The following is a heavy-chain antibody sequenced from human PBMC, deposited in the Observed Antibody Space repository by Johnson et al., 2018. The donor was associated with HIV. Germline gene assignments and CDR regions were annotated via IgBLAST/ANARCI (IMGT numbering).Heavy chain of an antibody. D-gene: IGHD6-6*01. V-gene: IGHV3-23*04. Sequence: QLVESGGGLVQSGGSLRLSCAASGFTFSRHAMSWVRQAPGKGLDWVSAISGSGGRTYYADSMRGRFTISRDNSKNTLYLQMNSLRVEDTAVYYCARPSSIASLYDEFDIWGQGTMVTVSS. J-gene: IGHJ3*02. CDR2: ISGSGGRT. CDR1: GFTFSRHA. CDR3: ARPSSIASLYDEFDI.